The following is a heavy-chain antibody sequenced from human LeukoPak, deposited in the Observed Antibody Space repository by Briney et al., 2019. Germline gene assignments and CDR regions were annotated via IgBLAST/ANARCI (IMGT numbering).Heavy chain of an antibody. J-gene: IGHJ6*03. Sequence: SETLSLTCTVSGGSISSSSYYWGWIRQPPGKGLEWIGSIYYSGSTYYNPSLKRRVTISVDTSKNQFSLKLSSVTAADTAVYYCAREGQDYDFWSDTYYYYYYMDVWGKGTTVTVSS. CDR3: AREGQDYDFWSDTYYYYYYMDV. D-gene: IGHD3-3*01. CDR1: GGSISSSSYY. CDR2: IYYSGST. V-gene: IGHV4-39*07.